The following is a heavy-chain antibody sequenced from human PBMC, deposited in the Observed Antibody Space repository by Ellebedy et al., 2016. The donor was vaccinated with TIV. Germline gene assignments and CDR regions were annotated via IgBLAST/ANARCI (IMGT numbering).Heavy chain of an antibody. J-gene: IGHJ4*02. CDR3: ARDLRGSLKGGY. D-gene: IGHD2-8*01. V-gene: IGHV1-18*04. Sequence: AASVKVSCKASGYTFSIFSFSWARHAPGQRLEWLGWFSVSNGNTKYAQKFQGRVTMTTETTTSTAYMELRTLRSDDTDVYYCARDLRGSLKGGYWGQGTLVTVSS. CDR1: GYTFSIFS. CDR2: FSVSNGNT.